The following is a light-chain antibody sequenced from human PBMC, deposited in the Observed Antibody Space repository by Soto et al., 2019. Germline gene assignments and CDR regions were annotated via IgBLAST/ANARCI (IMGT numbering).Light chain of an antibody. CDR2: AAS. V-gene: IGKV1-39*01. CDR3: QQYNSYSRT. Sequence: DIQMAQSPSSRSASLAYRFTITGLASQSISSYLNWYQQKPGKAPKLLIYAASSLQSGVPSRFSGSGSGTEFTLTISSLQPDDFATYYCQQYNSYSRTFGQGTKVDIK. J-gene: IGKJ1*01. CDR1: QSISSY.